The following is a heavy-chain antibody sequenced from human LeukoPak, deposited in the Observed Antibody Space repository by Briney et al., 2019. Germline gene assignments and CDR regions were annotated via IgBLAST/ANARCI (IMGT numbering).Heavy chain of an antibody. CDR1: GFTFDDYA. D-gene: IGHD3-22*01. J-gene: IGHJ4*02. CDR3: AKGSYDSSGYYY. Sequence: PGRSLRLSCAASGFTFDDYAMHWVRQAPGKGLEWVSGISWNSGSIGYADSVKGRFTISRDNAKNSLYLQMNSLRAGDTALYYCAKGSYDSSGYYYWGQGTLVTVSS. CDR2: ISWNSGSI. V-gene: IGHV3-9*01.